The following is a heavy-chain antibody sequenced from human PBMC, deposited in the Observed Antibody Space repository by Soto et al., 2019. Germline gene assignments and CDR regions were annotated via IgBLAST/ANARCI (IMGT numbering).Heavy chain of an antibody. D-gene: IGHD2-21*02. Sequence: QVQLLESGPGLVKASETLSLTCTVSSGSVSRGSYYWSWIRQPPGKGLEWIGYIYYTGSTNYNPSLKSRVTLSVDTSKNQFFLNLSSVTAADTAVYYCASAAFCGADCYYKRYFDYWGQGALVAVSS. J-gene: IGHJ4*02. CDR1: SGSVSRGSYY. V-gene: IGHV4-61*01. CDR3: ASAAFCGADCYYKRYFDY. CDR2: IYYTGST.